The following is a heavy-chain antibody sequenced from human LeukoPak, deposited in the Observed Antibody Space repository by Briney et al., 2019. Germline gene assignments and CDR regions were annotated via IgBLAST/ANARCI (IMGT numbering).Heavy chain of an antibody. J-gene: IGHJ5*02. CDR2: IYYSGST. D-gene: IGHD6-19*01. V-gene: IGHV4-59*08. CDR3: ATRPNSGWDNWFDP. Sequence: SETLSLTCTVSGGSISSYYWSWIRQPPGKGLEWIGYIYYSGSTNYNPSPKSRVTISVDTSKNQFSLKLSSVTAADTAVYYCATRPNSGWDNWFDPWGQGTLVTVSS. CDR1: GGSISSYY.